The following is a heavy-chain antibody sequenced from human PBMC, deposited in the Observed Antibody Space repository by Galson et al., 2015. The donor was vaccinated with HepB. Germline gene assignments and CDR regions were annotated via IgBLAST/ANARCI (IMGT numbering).Heavy chain of an antibody. CDR3: ARATVLQRVPDS. J-gene: IGHJ5*02. V-gene: IGHV3-13*01. CDR1: GFTFSKYD. D-gene: IGHD3-10*01. CDR2: LEPAGET. Sequence: SLRLSCAASGFTFSKYDMHWVRQPPGKSPEWVSVLEPAGETYYTGSVKGRFTISRDDANNILSLQMNNLRVGGTAVHYCARATVLQRVPDSWGQGTLVTVSS.